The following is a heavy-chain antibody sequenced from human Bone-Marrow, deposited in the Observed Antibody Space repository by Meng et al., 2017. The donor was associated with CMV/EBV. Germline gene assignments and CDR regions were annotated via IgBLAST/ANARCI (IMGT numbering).Heavy chain of an antibody. D-gene: IGHD3-3*01. J-gene: IGHJ3*02. V-gene: IGHV5-51*01. CDR2: IYPGDSDT. Sequence: GGSLRLSCKGSGYSFTSDWIGWVRQMPGNGLEWMGVIYPGDSDTRYSPSFQGQVTISADKSISTDYLQWSSLKASDTAMYYCARHGSYLTYYDFWSGYYDAFDIWGQGTMVTVS. CDR1: GYSFTSDW. CDR3: ARHGSYLTYYDFWSGYYDAFDI.